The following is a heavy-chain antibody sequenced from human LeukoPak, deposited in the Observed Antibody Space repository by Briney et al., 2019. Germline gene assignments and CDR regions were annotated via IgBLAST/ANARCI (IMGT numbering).Heavy chain of an antibody. Sequence: GGSLRLSCAASGFTFNAFGMNWVRQAPGKGLEWVSYIGTTSGAIYYADSVKGRFTISRDSAKNSLYLQMNSLRAEDTAVYYCARGQYQLLWGKGALIIVSS. J-gene: IGHJ4*02. CDR2: IGTTSGAI. D-gene: IGHD2-2*01. CDR3: ARGQYQLL. CDR1: GFTFNAFG. V-gene: IGHV3-48*01.